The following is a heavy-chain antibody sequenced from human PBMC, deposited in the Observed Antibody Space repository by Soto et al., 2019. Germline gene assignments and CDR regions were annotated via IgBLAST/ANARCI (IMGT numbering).Heavy chain of an antibody. J-gene: IGHJ4*02. Sequence: EVQLLESGGGLVQPGESLRLSCAASGFTFSSYAMSWVRQAPGKGLEWVSAISGSSSSTYYADSVKGRFTISRDNSKNTLYLQMNSLRAEDTAVYYCARGGRYSSSFPYDYWGQGTLVTVSS. D-gene: IGHD6-13*01. V-gene: IGHV3-23*01. CDR3: ARGGRYSSSFPYDY. CDR2: ISGSSSST. CDR1: GFTFSSYA.